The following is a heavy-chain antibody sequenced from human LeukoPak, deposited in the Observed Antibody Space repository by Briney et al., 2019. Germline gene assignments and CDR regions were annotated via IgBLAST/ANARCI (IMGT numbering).Heavy chain of an antibody. CDR3: ATLAVAGPFGY. J-gene: IGHJ4*02. CDR2: ISSSGGST. D-gene: IGHD6-19*01. CDR1: GFTFRDYE. V-gene: IGHV3-48*03. Sequence: GGSLRLSCAVSGFTFRDYEMHWVRQAPGKGLVWVSYISSSGGSTYYAPSVKGRFTISRDNAKNSLYLQMNSLRSDDTAVYYCATLAVAGPFGYWGQATLVTVSS.